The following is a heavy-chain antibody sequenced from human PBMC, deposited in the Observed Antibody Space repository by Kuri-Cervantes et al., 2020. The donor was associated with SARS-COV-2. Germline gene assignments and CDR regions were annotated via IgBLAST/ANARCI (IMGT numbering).Heavy chain of an antibody. CDR1: GCSISSSSYY. V-gene: IGHV4-39*01. J-gene: IGHJ3*02. Sequence: SETLSLTCTVSGCSISSSSYYWGWIRQPPGKGLEWIGSIYYNGSTYYNPSHKSRLTISVDKSKNQFSLRLISVTAADTAVYYCSRRRGGGRVIAVRPGDAFDIWGKGTRVTVSS. CDR2: IYYNGST. CDR3: SRRRGGGRVIAVRPGDAFDI. D-gene: IGHD6-6*01.